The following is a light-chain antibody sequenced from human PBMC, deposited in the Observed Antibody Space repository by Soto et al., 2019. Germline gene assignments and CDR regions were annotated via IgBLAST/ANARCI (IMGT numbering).Light chain of an antibody. J-gene: IGKJ1*01. CDR2: GAS. Sequence: IVMTQSPATLSVSPGERATLSCRASQSVGSDLAWYQQKPGQAPRLVIYGASSRATGIPDRFSGSGSGTEFTLTINSLQSEDFAVYYCQQYQNLWTFGQGTKVDIK. CDR3: QQYQNLWT. V-gene: IGKV3D-15*01. CDR1: QSVGSD.